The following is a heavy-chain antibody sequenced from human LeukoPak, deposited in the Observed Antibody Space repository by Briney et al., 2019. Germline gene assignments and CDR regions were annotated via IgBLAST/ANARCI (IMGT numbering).Heavy chain of an antibody. CDR2: MNPNSGNT. CDR3: ARVFGTTPDY. CDR1: GYTFTSYD. V-gene: IGHV1-8*03. J-gene: IGHJ4*02. Sequence: ASVKVSCKASGYTFTSYDINWVRQATVQGFEWMGWMNPNSGNTGYAQKFQGRVTITRNTSISTAYMELSSLRSEDTAVYYCARVFGTTPDYWGQGTLVTVSS. D-gene: IGHD3-3*01.